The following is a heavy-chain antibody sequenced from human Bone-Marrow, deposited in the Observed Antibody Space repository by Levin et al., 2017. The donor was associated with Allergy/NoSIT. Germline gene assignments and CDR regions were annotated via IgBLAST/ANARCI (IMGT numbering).Heavy chain of an antibody. Sequence: GSLRLSCAASGFTFSSYAMSWVRQAPGKGLEWVASIHNSSRSTHYADSVKGRFTISRDNSKNRLSLQMYSLRAEDTAVYYCAKDLLYFYGSGSYDFWGQGTLVTVSS. J-gene: IGHJ4*02. V-gene: IGHV3-23*05. CDR1: GFTFSSYA. CDR2: IHNSSRST. CDR3: AKDLLYFYGSGSYDF. D-gene: IGHD3-10*01.